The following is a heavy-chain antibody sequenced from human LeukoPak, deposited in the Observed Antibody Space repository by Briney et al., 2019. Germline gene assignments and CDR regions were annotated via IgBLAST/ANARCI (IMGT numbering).Heavy chain of an antibody. CDR3: ARSDGGYYYDSSGYPIDY. CDR1: GGTFSSYA. J-gene: IGHJ4*02. V-gene: IGHV1-69*13. CDR2: ITPIFGTA. D-gene: IGHD3-22*01. Sequence: ASVKVSCKASGGTFSSYAISWVRQAPGQGLEWMGGITPIFGTANYAQKFQGRVTITADESTSTAYMELSSLRSEDTAVYYCARSDGGYYYDSSGYPIDYWGQGTLVTVSS.